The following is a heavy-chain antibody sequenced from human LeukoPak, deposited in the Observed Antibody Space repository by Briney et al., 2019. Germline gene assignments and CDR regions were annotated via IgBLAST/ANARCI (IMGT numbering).Heavy chain of an antibody. CDR2: ISDSSSLT. D-gene: IGHD3-10*01. CDR3: AKVIRGGYGMNV. V-gene: IGHV3-48*02. J-gene: IGHJ6*02. CDR1: GFTFSSFG. Sequence: GGSLRLSCAASGFTFSSFGMNWVRQAPGKGLEWVSYISDSSSLTYYADSVKGRFTISRDKAKNSLSLQLNSLRDEDTAVYFCAKVIRGGYGMNVWGQGTTVTVSS.